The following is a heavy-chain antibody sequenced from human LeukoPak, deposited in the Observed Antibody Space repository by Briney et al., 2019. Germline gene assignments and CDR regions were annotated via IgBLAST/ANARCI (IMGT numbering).Heavy chain of an antibody. Sequence: SETLSLTCTVSGGSISSYYWSWIRQPPGKGLEWIGYIYYSGSTNYNPSLKSRVPISVDTSKNQFSLKLSSVTAADTAVYYCATTRREDGSGSFDYWGQGTLVTVSS. CDR3: ATTRREDGSGSFDY. J-gene: IGHJ4*02. CDR1: GGSISSYY. CDR2: IYYSGST. D-gene: IGHD3-10*01. V-gene: IGHV4-59*08.